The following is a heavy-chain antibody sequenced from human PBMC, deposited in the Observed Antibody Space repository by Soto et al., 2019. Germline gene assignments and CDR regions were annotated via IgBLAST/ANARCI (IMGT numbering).Heavy chain of an antibody. V-gene: IGHV3-7*01. Sequence: GGSLRLSCAASGFTFSSYWMSWVRQAPGKGLEWVANIKQDGSEKYYVDSVKGRFTISRDNAKNSLYPQMNSLRAEDTAVYYCARDPGLYYYDSSGYPDYWGQGTLVTVSS. CDR3: ARDPGLYYYDSSGYPDY. CDR1: GFTFSSYW. D-gene: IGHD3-22*01. J-gene: IGHJ4*02. CDR2: IKQDGSEK.